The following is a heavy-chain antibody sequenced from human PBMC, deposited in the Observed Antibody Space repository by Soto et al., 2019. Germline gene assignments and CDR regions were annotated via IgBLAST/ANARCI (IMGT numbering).Heavy chain of an antibody. J-gene: IGHJ5*02. D-gene: IGHD2-15*01. CDR3: ARDGCSGSNCLNWFDP. CDR1: GFTFSSYS. V-gene: IGHV3-30*03. Sequence: GGSLTLSCPASGFTFSSYSMNWVRQAPGKGLEWVAVISYDGSNKYYADSVKGRFTISRDNAKNSLYLQMNSLRAEDTAVYYCARDGCSGSNCLNWFDPWGQGTLVTVSS. CDR2: ISYDGSNK.